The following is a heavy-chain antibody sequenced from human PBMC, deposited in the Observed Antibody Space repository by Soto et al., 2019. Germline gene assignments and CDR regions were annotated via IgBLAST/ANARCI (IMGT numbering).Heavy chain of an antibody. CDR1: GGSISSGGYY. CDR2: IYDSGTT. Sequence: SETLSLTCTVSGGSISSGGYYWSWIRQPPGKGLEWIGHIYDSGTTYSNPSLRSRVAISLDTSKNHFSLTLSSVTAADTAVYYCARGPSGDKVHYWGQGALVTVSS. V-gene: IGHV4-30-4*08. CDR3: ARGPSGDKVHY. D-gene: IGHD7-27*01. J-gene: IGHJ4*02.